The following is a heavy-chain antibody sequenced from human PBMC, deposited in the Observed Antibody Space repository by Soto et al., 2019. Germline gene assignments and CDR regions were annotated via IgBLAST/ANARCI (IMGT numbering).Heavy chain of an antibody. D-gene: IGHD4-4*01. CDR2: ISYDGSNK. Sequence: GGALRLSCAASGFTFSSYAMHWVRQAPGKGLEWVAVISYDGSNKYYADSVKGRFTISRDNSKNTLYLQMNSLRAEDTAVYYCARDRDSNSDYFDYWGQGTLVTVSS. V-gene: IGHV3-30-3*01. CDR1: GFTFSSYA. CDR3: ARDRDSNSDYFDY. J-gene: IGHJ4*02.